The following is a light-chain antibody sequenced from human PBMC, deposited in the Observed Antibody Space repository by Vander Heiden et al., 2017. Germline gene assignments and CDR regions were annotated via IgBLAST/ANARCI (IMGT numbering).Light chain of an antibody. V-gene: IGKV3D-11*01. Sequence: EIVLTQSPATLSLSPGERATLSCRASQGVSSYLAWYQQKPGQAPRLLIYDASTRATGIPARFSGSGPGTDFTLTISSLEPEDFAVYYCQQRSNWPITFGQGTQLEIK. CDR2: DAS. CDR1: QGVSSY. J-gene: IGKJ5*01. CDR3: QQRSNWPIT.